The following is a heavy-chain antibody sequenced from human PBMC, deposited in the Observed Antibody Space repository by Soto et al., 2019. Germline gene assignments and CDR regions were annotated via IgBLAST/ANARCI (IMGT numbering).Heavy chain of an antibody. V-gene: IGHV1-2*04. CDR1: GYTFTGYY. J-gene: IGHJ4*02. CDR3: AILGGERGYCSGGSCPFDY. D-gene: IGHD2-15*01. Sequence: QVQLAQSGAEVKKPGASVKVSCKASGYTFTGYYMHWVRQAPGQGLEWMGWINPNSGGTNYAQKFQGWVTMTRDTSISTAYMELSRLRSDDTALYYCAILGGERGYCSGGSCPFDYWGQGTLVTVSS. CDR2: INPNSGGT.